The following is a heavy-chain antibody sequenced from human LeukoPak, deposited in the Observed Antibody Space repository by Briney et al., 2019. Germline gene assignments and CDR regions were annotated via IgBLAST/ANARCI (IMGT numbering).Heavy chain of an antibody. Sequence: QPGGSLRLSCAASGLRFSTFAMSWVRQAPARGLEWLSSMKGTGETFYADSVRGRFTLSRDVSRNTVYLQLNNLRVEDTAVYYCARASWVSSADAVWWGQGTVVTVSS. CDR1: GLRFSTFA. D-gene: IGHD3-16*01. V-gene: IGHV3-23*01. CDR3: ARASWVSSADAVW. J-gene: IGHJ4*02. CDR2: MKGTGET.